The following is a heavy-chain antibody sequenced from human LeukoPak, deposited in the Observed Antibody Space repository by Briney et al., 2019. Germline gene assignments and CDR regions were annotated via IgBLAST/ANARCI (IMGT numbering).Heavy chain of an antibody. CDR3: AKGWSGGEPFDY. J-gene: IGHJ4*02. CDR2: ISYDGSNK. V-gene: IGHV3-30*18. CDR1: GFTFSSYG. Sequence: GRSLRLSCAASGFTFSSYGMHWVRQAPGKGLEWVAVISYDGSNKYYADSVKGRFTISRDNSKNTLYLQMNSLRAEDTAVYYCAKGWSGGEPFDYWGQGTLVTVSS. D-gene: IGHD3-10*02.